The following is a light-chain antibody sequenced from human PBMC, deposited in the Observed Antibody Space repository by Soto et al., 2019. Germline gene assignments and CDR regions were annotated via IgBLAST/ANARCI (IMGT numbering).Light chain of an antibody. J-gene: IGKJ1*01. V-gene: IGKV1-39*01. CDR3: QQSYGTPRT. Sequence: DIEMPQSPSSLSASVGDRVTITCRASQSISSYLNWYQQKPGKAPNLLIYAASSLESGVPSRFSGSGSGTDFTLTISNLQPEDFLTYYCQQSYGTPRTFGQGTKVDIK. CDR1: QSISSY. CDR2: AAS.